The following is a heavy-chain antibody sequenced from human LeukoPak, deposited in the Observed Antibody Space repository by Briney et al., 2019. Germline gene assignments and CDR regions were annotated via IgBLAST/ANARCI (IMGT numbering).Heavy chain of an antibody. J-gene: IGHJ4*02. V-gene: IGHV1-69*05. Sequence: GASVKVSCKASGGTFSRYAISWVRQAPGQGLEWMGGINPIFETANYAQKFQGRVMITTDESTSTAYMELSSLRSEDTAVYYCARAVIAAADRYYFDYWGQGTLVTVSS. CDR2: INPIFETA. CDR1: GGTFSRYA. D-gene: IGHD6-13*01. CDR3: ARAVIAAADRYYFDY.